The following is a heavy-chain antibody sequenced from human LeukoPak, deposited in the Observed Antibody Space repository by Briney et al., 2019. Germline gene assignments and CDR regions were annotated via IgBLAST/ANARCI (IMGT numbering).Heavy chain of an antibody. V-gene: IGHV4-38-2*02. CDR3: ARGRGATTEYDY. CDR1: GYSISSGYY. J-gene: IGHJ4*02. CDR2: IYHSGST. D-gene: IGHD1-26*01. Sequence: SETLSLTCTVSGYSISSGYYWGWIRQPPGKGPEWIGSIYHSGSTYYNPSLKSRVTISVDTSKNQFSLKLSSVTAADTAVYYCARGRGATTEYDYWGQGTLVTVSS.